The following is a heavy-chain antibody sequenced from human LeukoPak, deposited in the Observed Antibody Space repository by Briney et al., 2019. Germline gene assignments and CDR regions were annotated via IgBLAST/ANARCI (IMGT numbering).Heavy chain of an antibody. V-gene: IGHV4-59*01. J-gene: IGHJ1*01. CDR1: GGSINSYY. CDR3: ARGTEGSAWLLQH. D-gene: IGHD6-25*01. CDR2: TSNSGST. Sequence: SETLSLTCTVSGGSINSYYWCWIRQPPGQGLEWIGYTSNSGSTDYNPSLKSRVTVSVYTSKNQFSLDLNSVTAADTAVYYCARGTEGSAWLLQHWGQGTMVTVSS.